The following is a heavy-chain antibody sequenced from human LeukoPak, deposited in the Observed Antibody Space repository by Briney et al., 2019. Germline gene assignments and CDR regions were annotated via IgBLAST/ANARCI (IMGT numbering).Heavy chain of an antibody. J-gene: IGHJ4*02. V-gene: IGHV1-18*01. CDR1: GYTFTSYG. CDR3: ARDRDSSGPYYFDY. D-gene: IGHD3-22*01. CDR2: ISAYNGNT. Sequence: ASVKVSCEASGYTFTSYGISWVRQAPGQGLEWMGWISAYNGNTNYAQKLQGRVTMTTDTSTSTAYMELRSLRSDDTAVYYCARDRDSSGPYYFDYWGQGTLVTVSS.